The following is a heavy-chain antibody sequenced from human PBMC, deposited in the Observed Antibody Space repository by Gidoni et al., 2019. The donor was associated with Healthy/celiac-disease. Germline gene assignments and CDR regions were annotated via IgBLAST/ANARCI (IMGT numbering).Heavy chain of an antibody. V-gene: IGHV3-23*01. Sequence: EVQLLESGGGLVHPGGSLRLSCAASGFPFSSYAMSWVRQAPGKGLEWVSAISGSGGSTYYADSVKGRFTISRDNSKNTLYLQMNSLRAEDTAVYYCASEGYYYDSSGYYGYWGQGTLVTVSS. J-gene: IGHJ4*02. CDR3: ASEGYYYDSSGYYGY. CDR2: ISGSGGST. CDR1: GFPFSSYA. D-gene: IGHD3-22*01.